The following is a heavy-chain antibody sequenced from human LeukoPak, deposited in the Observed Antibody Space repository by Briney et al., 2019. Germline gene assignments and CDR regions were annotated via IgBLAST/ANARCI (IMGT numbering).Heavy chain of an antibody. Sequence: GGTLRLSCAASGFSFSSYGMAWVRQAPGQGLEWVAVISVSATATNYAASVKGRFTISRDDSKNTLYLQMNSLRVEDTAAYYCVKEGGFRIPFDYWGQGTLVTVSS. V-gene: IGHV3-23*01. CDR3: VKEGGFRIPFDY. D-gene: IGHD2-15*01. CDR2: ISVSATAT. CDR1: GFSFSSYG. J-gene: IGHJ4*02.